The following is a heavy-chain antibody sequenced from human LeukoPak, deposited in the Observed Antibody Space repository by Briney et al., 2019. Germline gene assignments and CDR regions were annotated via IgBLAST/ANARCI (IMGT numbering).Heavy chain of an antibody. CDR1: DGSFSGYY. D-gene: IGHD2-15*01. V-gene: IGHV4-34*01. J-gene: IGHJ4*02. CDR2: INHSGST. CDR3: ARPGGYCSGGSCYVTPFVDY. Sequence: SETLSLTCAVYDGSFSGYYWSWIRQPPGKGLEWIGEINHSGSTNYNPSLKSRVTTSVDTSKNQFSLKVNSVTAADTAVYYCARPGGYCSGGSCYVTPFVDYWGQGTLVTVSS.